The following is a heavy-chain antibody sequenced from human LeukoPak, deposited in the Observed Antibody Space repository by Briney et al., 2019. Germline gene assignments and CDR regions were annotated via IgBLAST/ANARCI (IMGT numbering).Heavy chain of an antibody. CDR3: AKDPSSIAAAGPGAFDI. D-gene: IGHD6-13*01. V-gene: IGHV3-23*01. CDR2: ISGSGGST. CDR1: GFTFSSYA. Sequence: GGSLRLSCAASGFTFSSYAMSWVRQAPGKGLEWVSAISGSGGSTYYADSVKGRFTISRDNSKNTLYLQMNSLRAEDTAVYYCAKDPSSIAAAGPGAFDIWGQGTLVTVSS. J-gene: IGHJ3*02.